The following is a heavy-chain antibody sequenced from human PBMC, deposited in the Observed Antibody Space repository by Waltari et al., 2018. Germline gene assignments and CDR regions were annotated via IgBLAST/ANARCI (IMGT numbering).Heavy chain of an antibody. J-gene: IGHJ4*02. CDR3: ARVGEPSHYFSGYEGGLLDY. D-gene: IGHD5-12*01. CDR1: GGSISSSSYY. Sequence: QLQLQESGPGLVKPSETLSLTCTVSGGSISSSSYYWGWIRQPPGKGLEWIGSIYYSGSTYYNPSLKSRVTISVDTSKNQFSLKLSSVTAADTAVYYCARVGEPSHYFSGYEGGLLDYWGQGTLVTVSS. CDR2: IYYSGST. V-gene: IGHV4-39*07.